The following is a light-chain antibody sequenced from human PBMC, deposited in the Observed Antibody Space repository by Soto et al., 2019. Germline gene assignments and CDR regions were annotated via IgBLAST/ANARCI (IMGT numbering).Light chain of an antibody. CDR3: QQYNNWPET. V-gene: IGKV3-15*01. J-gene: IGKJ1*01. CDR2: GAS. Sequence: EIVMTQSPATLSVSPGERATLSCRASQSVNSNLAWYQQKPGQAPRILIYGASTRATAIPARFSGSGSGTEFTLSISSLQSEDFAVYYCQQYNNWPETFGQGTKVEIK. CDR1: QSVNSN.